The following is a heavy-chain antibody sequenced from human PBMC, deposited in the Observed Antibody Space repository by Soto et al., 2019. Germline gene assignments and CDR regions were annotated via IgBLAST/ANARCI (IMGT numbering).Heavy chain of an antibody. V-gene: IGHV4-31*03. CDR2: IYYSGST. CDR3: ARAQESYSSSSGNWYFDL. J-gene: IGHJ2*01. D-gene: IGHD6-6*01. CDR1: GGSISSGGYY. Sequence: QVQLQESGPGLVKPSQTLSLTCTVSGGSISSGGYYWSWIRQHPGKGLEWIGYIYYSGSTYYNPSLKSRVTISVDTSKNKFSLKLSSGTAADTAVYYCARAQESYSSSSGNWYFDLWGRGTLVTVSS.